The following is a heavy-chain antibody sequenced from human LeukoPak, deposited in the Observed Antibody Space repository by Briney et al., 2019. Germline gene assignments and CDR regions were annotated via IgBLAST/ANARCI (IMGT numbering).Heavy chain of an antibody. CDR2: INPNSGGT. V-gene: IGHV1-2*02. J-gene: IGHJ4*02. D-gene: IGHD3-9*01. CDR3: ARVRYSSPSDYFDY. CDR1: GYTFTGYY. Sequence: ASVKVSCKASGYTFTGYYMHWVRQAPGQGLEWMGWINPNSGGTNYAQKFQGRVTMTRDTSISTAYMELSRLRSDDTAVYYCARVRYSSPSDYFDYWGQGTLVTVSS.